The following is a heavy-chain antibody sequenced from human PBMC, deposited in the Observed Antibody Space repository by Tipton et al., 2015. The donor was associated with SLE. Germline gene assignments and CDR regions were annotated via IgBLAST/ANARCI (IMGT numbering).Heavy chain of an antibody. CDR3: ADRTFDY. D-gene: IGHD3-16*02. CDR2: IRYEGSNK. J-gene: IGHJ4*02. V-gene: IGHV3-30*02. Sequence: SLRLSCAASGFTFSSYGMHWVRQAPGKGLEWVAFIRYEGSNKYYADSVKGRFTISRDNSKNTLYLQMNSLRAEDTAVYYCADRTFDYWGQGTLVTVSS. CDR1: GFTFSSYG.